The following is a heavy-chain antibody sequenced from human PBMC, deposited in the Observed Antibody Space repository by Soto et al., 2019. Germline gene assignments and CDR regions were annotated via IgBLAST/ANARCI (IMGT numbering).Heavy chain of an antibody. CDR1: GGTFSSYA. V-gene: IGHV1-69*06. CDR3: ARDHNSSSSWGMDV. D-gene: IGHD6-6*01. J-gene: IGHJ6*02. CDR2: IIPIFGTA. Sequence: QVQLVQSGAEVKKPGSSVKVSCKASGGTFSSYAISWVRQAPGQGLAWMGGIIPIFGTANYAQKFQGRVTITEEKSNSTAYMELSSLRSEDTAVYYCARDHNSSSSWGMDVWGQGTTVTVSS.